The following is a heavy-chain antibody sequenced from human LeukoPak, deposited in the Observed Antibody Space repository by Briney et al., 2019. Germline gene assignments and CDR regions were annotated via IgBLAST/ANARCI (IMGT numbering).Heavy chain of an antibody. V-gene: IGHV1-8*03. D-gene: IGHD3-3*01. CDR2: MNPNSGNT. Sequence: ASVKVSCKASGYTFTSYDINWVRQATGQGLERMGWMNPNSGNTGYAQKFQGRVTITRNTSISTAYMELSSLRSEDTAVYYCARGLQVLRFLEWLPRYYFDYWGQGTPVTVSS. CDR3: ARGLQVLRFLEWLPRYYFDY. CDR1: GYTFTSYD. J-gene: IGHJ4*02.